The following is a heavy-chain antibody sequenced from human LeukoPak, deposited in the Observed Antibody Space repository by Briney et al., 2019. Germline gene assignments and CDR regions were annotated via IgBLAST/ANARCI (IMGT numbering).Heavy chain of an antibody. CDR1: GGTFSSYA. V-gene: IGHV1-69*01. D-gene: IGHD2-15*01. CDR2: IIPIFGTA. Sequence: ASVKVSCKASGGTFSSYAISWVRQAPGQGLEWMGGIIPIFGTANYAQKFQGRVTITADESTSTAYMELSSLRSEDTAVYYCAREPCCSGGSCSSAPLDYWGQGTLVTVSS. J-gene: IGHJ4*02. CDR3: AREPCCSGGSCSSAPLDY.